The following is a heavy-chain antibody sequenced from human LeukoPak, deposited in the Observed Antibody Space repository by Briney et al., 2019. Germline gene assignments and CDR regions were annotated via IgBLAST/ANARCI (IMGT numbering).Heavy chain of an antibody. Sequence: GGSLRLSCAASGFTLSYYWMHWVRQGPGKGLVWVSTISGDGSTTHYADSVKGRLTISRDNAKNTLYLEMNSLRDEDTAVYYCARDPRNKGFDPWGQGTLVTVSS. CDR1: GFTLSYYW. CDR3: ARDPRNKGFDP. CDR2: ISGDGSTT. V-gene: IGHV3-74*01. D-gene: IGHD1/OR15-1a*01. J-gene: IGHJ5*02.